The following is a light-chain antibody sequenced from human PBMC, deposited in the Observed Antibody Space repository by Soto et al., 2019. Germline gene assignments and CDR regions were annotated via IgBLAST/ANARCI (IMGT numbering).Light chain of an antibody. CDR2: AAS. CDR1: QTVSSSY. J-gene: IGKJ4*01. CDR3: QQYGSLTT. V-gene: IGKV3-20*01. Sequence: EIVLTQSPGTLSLSPGARATLSCWASQTVSSSYLAWYQQKPGQAPRLLIYAASRRATGIPDRISGSGSGTEFTLTISRLEPEDFAVYYCQQYGSLTTFGGGTKVEIK.